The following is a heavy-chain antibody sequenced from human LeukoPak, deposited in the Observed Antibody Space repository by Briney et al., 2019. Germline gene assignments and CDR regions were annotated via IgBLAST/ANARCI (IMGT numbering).Heavy chain of an antibody. CDR2: IYHSGST. CDR3: ARGSAVGYFDY. D-gene: IGHD3-10*01. CDR1: GGSISSGGYS. J-gene: IGHJ4*02. Sequence: SQTLSLTGAVSGGSISSGGYSWSWIRQPPGKGLEWIGYIYHSGSTYYHPSLKSRVTISVDRSKNQFSLKLSSVTAADTAVYYCARGSAVGYFDYWGQGTLVTVSS. V-gene: IGHV4-30-2*01.